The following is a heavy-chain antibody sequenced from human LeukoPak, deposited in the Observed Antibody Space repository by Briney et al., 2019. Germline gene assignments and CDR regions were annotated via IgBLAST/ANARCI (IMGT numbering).Heavy chain of an antibody. Sequence: PGGSLRLSCAASGFTFSSYGMSWVRQAPGKGLEWVSVIYSGGSIYYADSVKGRFTISRDNSKNTLYLQMNSLRAEDTAVYYCARVYCSSTSCYQDYWGQGTLVTVSS. CDR2: IYSGGSI. CDR3: ARVYCSSTSCYQDY. D-gene: IGHD2-2*01. V-gene: IGHV3-66*01. J-gene: IGHJ4*02. CDR1: GFTFSSYG.